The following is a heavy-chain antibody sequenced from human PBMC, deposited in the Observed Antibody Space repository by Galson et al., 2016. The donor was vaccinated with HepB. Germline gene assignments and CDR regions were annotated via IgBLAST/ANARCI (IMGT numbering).Heavy chain of an antibody. Sequence: SLRLSCAVSGLPFSSYGMYWVRQAPGKGLEWVATISNDGVDTYYGDSVKGRFTVSRDNSKDTLFLEMNSLRAEDTAVYYCAKFEVGARPFYWGQGSLVTVSS. CDR2: ISNDGVDT. J-gene: IGHJ4*02. D-gene: IGHD1-26*01. V-gene: IGHV3-30*18. CDR3: AKFEVGARPFY. CDR1: GLPFSSYG.